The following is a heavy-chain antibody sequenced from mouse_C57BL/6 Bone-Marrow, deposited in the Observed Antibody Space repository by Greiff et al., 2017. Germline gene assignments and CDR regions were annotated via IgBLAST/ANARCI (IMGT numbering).Heavy chain of an antibody. CDR2: IRLKSDNYAT. J-gene: IGHJ2*01. CDR3: PRYYYGSTYYFDD. CDR1: GFTFSNYW. D-gene: IGHD1-1*01. V-gene: IGHV6-3*01. Sequence: DVMLVESGGGLVQPGGSMKLSCVASGFTFSNYWMNWVRQSPEKGLEWVAQIRLKSDNYATHYAESVKGRFTISRDDSKSSFYLQMNNLRAEDTGIYYCPRYYYGSTYYFDDWGQSTTLTVSS.